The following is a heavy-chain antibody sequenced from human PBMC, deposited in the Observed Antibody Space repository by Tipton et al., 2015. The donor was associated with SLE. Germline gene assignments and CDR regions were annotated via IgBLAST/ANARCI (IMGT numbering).Heavy chain of an antibody. Sequence: TLSLTCTVSGFSISGGYYWGWVRQPPGKGLEWIGSIYHSGSTHYNPSPQSRVTISVDTSKNQFSRKLNSVTAADTAVYYCARENSRKGFDIWGRGTMVTVSS. D-gene: IGHD1/OR15-1a*01. CDR3: ARENSRKGFDI. J-gene: IGHJ3*02. V-gene: IGHV4-38-2*02. CDR2: IYHSGST. CDR1: GFSISGGYY.